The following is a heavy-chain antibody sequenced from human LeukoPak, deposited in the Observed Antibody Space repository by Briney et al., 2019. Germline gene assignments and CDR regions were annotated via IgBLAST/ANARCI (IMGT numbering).Heavy chain of an antibody. D-gene: IGHD3-10*01. V-gene: IGHV3-23*01. CDR3: AKDDAWLRFGE. Sequence: GGSLRLSCAASGFTFSSYGMSWVRQAPGKGLEWVSAISGSGGSTYYADSVKGRFTVSRDTSKNSLYLQMSSLTAEDTAVYYCAKDDAWLRFGEWSQGTLVTVSS. J-gene: IGHJ4*02. CDR1: GFTFSSYG. CDR2: ISGSGGST.